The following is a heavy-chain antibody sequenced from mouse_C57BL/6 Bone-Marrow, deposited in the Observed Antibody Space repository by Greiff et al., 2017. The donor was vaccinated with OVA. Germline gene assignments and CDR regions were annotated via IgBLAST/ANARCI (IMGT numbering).Heavy chain of an antibody. CDR3: ANDYGSSHRAWFAY. CDR1: GFTFSSYG. J-gene: IGHJ3*01. V-gene: IGHV5-6*01. D-gene: IGHD1-1*01. Sequence: EVQLVESGGDLVKPGGSLKLSCAASGFTFSSYGMSWVRQTPDKRLEWVATISSGGSYTYYPDSVKGRFTISRDNAKNTLYLQMSSRKSEDTAMYYCANDYGSSHRAWFAYWGQGTLVTVSA. CDR2: ISSGGSYT.